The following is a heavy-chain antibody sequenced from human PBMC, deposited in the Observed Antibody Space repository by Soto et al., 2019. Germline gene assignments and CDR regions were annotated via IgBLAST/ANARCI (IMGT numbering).Heavy chain of an antibody. V-gene: IGHV5-51*01. J-gene: IGHJ6*02. CDR2: IYPGDSDI. Sequence: GESLKISCKGSGYSFATYWLGWVRQMPGKGLEWMGIIYPGDSDIRYSPSFQGQVAISADMSISTAYLQRSSPKASETAMYFCARSRELGSYYYYAMDVWGLGTTVTVSS. D-gene: IGHD1-26*01. CDR3: ARSRELGSYYYYAMDV. CDR1: GYSFATYW.